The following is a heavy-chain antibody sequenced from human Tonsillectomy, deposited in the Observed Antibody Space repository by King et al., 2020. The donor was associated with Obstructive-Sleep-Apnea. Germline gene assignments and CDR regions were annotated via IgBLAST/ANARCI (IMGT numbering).Heavy chain of an antibody. CDR2: MIGIGGGT. CDR1: GFTFSSYA. V-gene: IGHV3-23*04. CDR3: AKDWAVAGTRYFDY. D-gene: IGHD6-19*01. Sequence: VQLVESGGGLVQPGGSLRLSCAASGFTFSSYAMSWVRHAPGKGLEWVSGMIGIGGGTYYADSVKGRVTISRDNSKNTLCLQLNSLRAEDTAVYYCAKDWAVAGTRYFDYWGQGTLVTVSS. J-gene: IGHJ4*02.